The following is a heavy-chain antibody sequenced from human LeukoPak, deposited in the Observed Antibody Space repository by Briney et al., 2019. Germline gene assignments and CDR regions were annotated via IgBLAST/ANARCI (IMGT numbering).Heavy chain of an antibody. CDR2: IGGRGGGT. CDR1: GFRFSDFT. CDR3: GKEGGA. D-gene: IGHD3-16*01. V-gene: IGHV3-23*01. Sequence: GGSLRLSCAASGFRFSDFTMTWVRQAPGKGPEWVSAIGGRGGGTYYADSLGGRFTISRDNSKDMVYLQMNSLKVEDTATYYCGKEGGAWGQGTKVTVSS. J-gene: IGHJ5*02.